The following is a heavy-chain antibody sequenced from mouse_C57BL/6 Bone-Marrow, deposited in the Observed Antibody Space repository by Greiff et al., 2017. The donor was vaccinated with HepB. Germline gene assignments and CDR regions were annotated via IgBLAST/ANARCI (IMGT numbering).Heavy chain of an antibody. CDR2: ISNGGGST. Sequence: EVQLVESGGGLVQPGGSLKLSCAASGFTFSDYYMYWVRQTPEKRLEWVAYISNGGGSTYYPDTVKGRFTISRDNAKNTLYLQMSRLKSEDTAMYYCASLNWDGAMDYWGQGTSVTVSS. D-gene: IGHD4-1*02. CDR3: ASLNWDGAMDY. CDR1: GFTFSDYY. J-gene: IGHJ4*01. V-gene: IGHV5-12*01.